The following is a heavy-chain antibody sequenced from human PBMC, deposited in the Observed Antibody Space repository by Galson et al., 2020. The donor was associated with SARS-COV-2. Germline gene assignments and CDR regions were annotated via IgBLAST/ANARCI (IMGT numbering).Heavy chain of an antibody. D-gene: IGHD3-3*01. CDR1: GGSISSGGYY. V-gene: IGHV4-31*03. Sequence: SETLSLTCTVSGGSISSGGYYWSWIRQHPGKGLEWIGYIYYSGSTYDNPSLKRRVTISVDTSKNQFSLKLSSVTAADTAVYYGARAVTIFGVVPQGAFDYWGQRTLVTVSS. CDR2: IYYSGST. CDR3: ARAVTIFGVVPQGAFDY. J-gene: IGHJ4*02.